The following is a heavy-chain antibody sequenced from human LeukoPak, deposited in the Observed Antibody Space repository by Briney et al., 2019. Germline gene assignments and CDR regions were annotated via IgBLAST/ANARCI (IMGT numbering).Heavy chain of an antibody. CDR3: ARVQGEQQPFDY. J-gene: IGHJ4*02. V-gene: IGHV1-18*01. CDR2: ISAYNGNT. D-gene: IGHD6-13*01. CDR1: GYTFTSYG. Sequence: ASVKVSCKASGYTFTSYGISRWRQSPRQGREGMGWISAYNGNTNYAQKLQGRVTMTTDTSTSTAYMELRSLRSDDTAVYYCARVQGEQQPFDYWGQGTLVTVSS.